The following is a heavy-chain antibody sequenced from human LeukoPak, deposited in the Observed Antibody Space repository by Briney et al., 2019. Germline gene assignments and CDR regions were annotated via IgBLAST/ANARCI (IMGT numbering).Heavy chain of an antibody. CDR1: GYTFTGYY. CDR2: INPNSGGT. J-gene: IGHJ3*02. Sequence: GASVKVSCKASGYTFTGYYMHWVRQAPGQGFEWMGWINPNSGGTNYAQKFQGWVTMTRDTSISTAYMELSRLRSDDTAVYYCAREALGGVISVGAFDIWGQGTMVTVSS. D-gene: IGHD3-16*01. CDR3: AREALGGVISVGAFDI. V-gene: IGHV1-2*04.